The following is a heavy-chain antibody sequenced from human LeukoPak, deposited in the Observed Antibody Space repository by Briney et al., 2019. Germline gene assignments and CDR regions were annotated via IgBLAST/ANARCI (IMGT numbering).Heavy chain of an antibody. CDR3: AKDQSITTIVGQEYYFDY. CDR2: IRSDGSNK. CDR1: GCTFSTYG. V-gene: IGHV3-30*02. Sequence: GGSLRLSCAASGCTFSTYGMHWVRQAPGKGLEWVAFIRSDGSNKYYADSVKGRFTISRDKSKNTLYLQMNSLRAEDTALYYCAKDQSITTIVGQEYYFDYWGQGTLVTVSS. D-gene: IGHD3-22*01. J-gene: IGHJ4*02.